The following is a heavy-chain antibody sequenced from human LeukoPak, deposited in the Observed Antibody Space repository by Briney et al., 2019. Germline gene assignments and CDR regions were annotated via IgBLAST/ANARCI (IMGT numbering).Heavy chain of an antibody. CDR2: ISAYNGNT. D-gene: IGHD3-22*01. CDR3: ARKGMIVVALDY. Sequence: ASVKVSCKASGYTFTGYGISWVRQAPGQRLEWMGWISAYNGNTNYAQKFQGRVTITRDTSASTAYMELSSLRSEDTAVYYCARKGMIVVALDYWGQGTLVTVSS. J-gene: IGHJ4*02. V-gene: IGHV1-18*01. CDR1: GYTFTGYG.